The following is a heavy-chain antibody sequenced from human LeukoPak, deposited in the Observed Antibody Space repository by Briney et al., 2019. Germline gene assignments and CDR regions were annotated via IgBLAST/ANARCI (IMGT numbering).Heavy chain of an antibody. Sequence: SETLSLTCTVSGGSISSYYWSWIRQPPGKGLEWIGYIYYSGSTNYNPSLKSRVTISVDTSKNQFSLKLSSVAAADTAVYYCASQWEDAFDIWGQGTMVTVSS. CDR3: ASQWEDAFDI. J-gene: IGHJ3*02. V-gene: IGHV4-59*01. CDR2: IYYSGST. D-gene: IGHD1-26*01. CDR1: GGSISSYY.